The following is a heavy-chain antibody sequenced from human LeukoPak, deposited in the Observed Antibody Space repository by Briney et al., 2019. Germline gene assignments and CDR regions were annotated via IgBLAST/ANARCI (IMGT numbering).Heavy chain of an antibody. CDR3: ASVLYCGADCYSGRYFFDY. D-gene: IGHD2-21*02. J-gene: IGHJ4*02. Sequence: ASVKVSCKASGYTSTSYDMHWVQQAPGQGLEWMAIINPSGDSTSYAQKVQGRVTMTRDTSTSTVYMELSSLRSEDTAVYYCASVLYCGADCYSGRYFFDYWGQGTLVTVSS. V-gene: IGHV1-46*01. CDR1: GYTSTSYD. CDR2: INPSGDST.